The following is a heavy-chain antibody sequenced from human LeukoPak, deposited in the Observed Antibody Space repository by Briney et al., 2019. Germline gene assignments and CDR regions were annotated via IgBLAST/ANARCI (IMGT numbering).Heavy chain of an antibody. V-gene: IGHV3-30*18. J-gene: IGHJ4*02. Sequence: GRSLRLSCAASGFTLSSYGMHWVRQAPGKGLEWVAVISYDGSNKYYADSVKGRFTISRDNSKNTLYLQMNSLRAEDTAVYYCAKDGEDYWGQGTLVTVSS. CDR2: ISYDGSNK. CDR1: GFTLSSYG. CDR3: AKDGEDY.